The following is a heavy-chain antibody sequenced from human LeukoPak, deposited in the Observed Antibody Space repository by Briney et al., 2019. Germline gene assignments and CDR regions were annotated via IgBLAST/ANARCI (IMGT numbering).Heavy chain of an antibody. CDR1: GFTFSSYS. V-gene: IGHV3-48*01. Sequence: GGSLRLSCAASGFTFSSYSMNWVRQAPGKGLEWVSYISSSSSTIYYADSVKGRFTISRDNAKNSLYLQMNSLRAEDTAVYYCARDRGYCRGTTCYAYYFDSWGQGTLVTVSS. J-gene: IGHJ4*02. CDR3: ARDRGYCRGTTCYAYYFDS. CDR2: ISSSSSTI. D-gene: IGHD2-2*01.